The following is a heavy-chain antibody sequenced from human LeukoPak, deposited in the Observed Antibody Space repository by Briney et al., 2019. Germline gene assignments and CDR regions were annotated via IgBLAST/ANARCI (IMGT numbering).Heavy chain of an antibody. D-gene: IGHD6-19*01. J-gene: IGHJ4*02. CDR2: INPNSGGT. V-gene: IGHV1-2*02. CDR3: ARSLRGWYKDY. Sequence: ASVKVSCKASGGTFSSYAISWVRQAPGQGLEWMGWINPNSGGTNYAQKFQGRVTMTRDTSISTAYMELSSLRSEDTAVYYCARSLRGWYKDYWGQGTLVTVSS. CDR1: GGTFSSYA.